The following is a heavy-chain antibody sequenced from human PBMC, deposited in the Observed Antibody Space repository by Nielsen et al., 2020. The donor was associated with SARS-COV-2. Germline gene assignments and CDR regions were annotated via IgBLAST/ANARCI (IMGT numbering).Heavy chain of an antibody. CDR3: ARGLGREGGY. CDR1: GGSISSSSYY. CDR2: INHSGST. J-gene: IGHJ4*02. D-gene: IGHD3-16*01. Sequence: ESLKISCTVSGGSISSSSYYWGWIRQPPGKGLEWIGEINHSGSTNYNPSLKSRVTISVDTSKNQFSLKLSSVTAADTAVYYCARGLGREGGYWGQGTLVTVSS. V-gene: IGHV4-39*07.